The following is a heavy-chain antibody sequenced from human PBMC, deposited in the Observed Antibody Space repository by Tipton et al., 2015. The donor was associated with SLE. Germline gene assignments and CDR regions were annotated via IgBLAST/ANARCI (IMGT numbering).Heavy chain of an antibody. CDR3: AKDKLRYYTAYYFDA. D-gene: IGHD3-10*01. CDR1: GFTFSSYA. V-gene: IGHV3-23*01. J-gene: IGHJ4*02. CDR2: ISGDSGYI. Sequence: SLRLSCAASGFTFSSYAMSWVRQAPGKGLEWVSAISGDSGYIYYADSVKGRFTVSRDNSRNTVYMEVSGLRAEDTAVYYCAKDKLRYYTAYYFDAWGQGTLVTVSS.